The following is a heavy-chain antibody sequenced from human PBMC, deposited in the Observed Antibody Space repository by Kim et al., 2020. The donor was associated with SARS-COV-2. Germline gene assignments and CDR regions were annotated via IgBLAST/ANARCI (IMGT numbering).Heavy chain of an antibody. CDR2: IYYDGST. CDR3: ARLFRTSWCFNF. CDR1: GDSTNSRYY. Sequence: SETLSLTCTVSGDSTNSRYYWAWIRQTPGRGLEWIGSIYYDGSTYYNPSLSSRITISVDTSKNEFSLKLSSVTAADTAVYYCARLFRTSWCFNFWGHGTLVTVSS. J-gene: IGHJ4*01. D-gene: IGHD2-2*01. V-gene: IGHV4-39*01.